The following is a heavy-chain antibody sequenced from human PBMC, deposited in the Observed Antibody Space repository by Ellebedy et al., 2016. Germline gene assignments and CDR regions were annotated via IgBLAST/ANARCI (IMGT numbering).Heavy chain of an antibody. J-gene: IGHJ4*02. CDR1: GGSISSYY. D-gene: IGHD3-10*01. V-gene: IGHV4-59*03. CDR3: FRRFHTASGSPH. Sequence: SETLSLXCTVSGGSISSYYWSWIRQPPGKGLEWIGYIYYSGSTNYNPSLKSRVSISVDMSKNQLSLKMRSVTAADTAEYYCFRRFHTASGSPHWGQGTLVTVSS. CDR2: IYYSGST.